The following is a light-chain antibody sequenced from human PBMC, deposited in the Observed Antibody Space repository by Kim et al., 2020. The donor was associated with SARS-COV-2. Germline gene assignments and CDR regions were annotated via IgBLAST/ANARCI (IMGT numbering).Light chain of an antibody. J-gene: IGKJ4*01. CDR3: QQTDMFPLT. CDR1: QGISWH. CDR2: AAS. V-gene: IGKV1D-12*01. Sequence: DIQMTQSPSSVSASVGDSVTITCRASQGISWHLAWYQQHPGKAPKLLIYAASSLQSGVPARFSGSGSGTNFALAITSLQPEDFATYFCQQTDMFPLTFGGGTKLEI.